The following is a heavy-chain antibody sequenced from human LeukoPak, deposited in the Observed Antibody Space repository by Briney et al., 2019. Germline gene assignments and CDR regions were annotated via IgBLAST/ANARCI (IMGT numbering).Heavy chain of an antibody. CDR1: GYTFTGYY. Sequence: ASVKVSCKASGYTFTGYYMHWVRQAPGQGLEWMGWINPNSGGTNYAQKFQGRVTMTRDTSISTAYMELSRLRSDDTAVYYCAKRRGYSYGDWGIAVAGIDYWGQGTLVTVSS. CDR2: INPNSGGT. J-gene: IGHJ4*02. V-gene: IGHV1-2*02. D-gene: IGHD5-18*01. CDR3: AKRRGYSYGDWGIAVAGIDY.